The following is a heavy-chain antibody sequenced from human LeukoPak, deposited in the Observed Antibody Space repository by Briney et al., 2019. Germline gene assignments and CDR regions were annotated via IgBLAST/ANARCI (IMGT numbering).Heavy chain of an antibody. J-gene: IGHJ4*03. CDR1: GFTFSSYA. CDR3: AKDGIGITMIVVVYFDY. CDR2: ISGSGGST. V-gene: IGHV3-23*01. Sequence: GGSLRLSCAASGFTFSSYAMSWVRQAPGKGLEWVSAISGSGGSTYYADSVKGRFTISRDNSKNTLYLQMNSLRAEDTAVYYCAKDGIGITMIVVVYFDYWGQGTTVTVSS. D-gene: IGHD3-22*01.